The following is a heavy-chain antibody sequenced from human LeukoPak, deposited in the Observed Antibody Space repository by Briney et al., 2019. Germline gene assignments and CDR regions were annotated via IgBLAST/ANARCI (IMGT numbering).Heavy chain of an antibody. CDR3: ARDLGISGWYAPPLGYFDY. D-gene: IGHD6-19*01. Sequence: ASVKVSCKASLYTFTGYCMHSVRQAPGPGLEWMGWINPKSGGTNYAQKFQGRVTMTRDTSISTTYMELSRLRSDDTAVYYCARDLGISGWYAPPLGYFDYWGQGTLVTVSS. CDR2: INPKSGGT. V-gene: IGHV1-2*02. J-gene: IGHJ4*02. CDR1: LYTFTGYC.